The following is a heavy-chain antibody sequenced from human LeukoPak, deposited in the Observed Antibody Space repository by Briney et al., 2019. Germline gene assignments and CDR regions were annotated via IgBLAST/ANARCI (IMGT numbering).Heavy chain of an antibody. CDR3: AGLTYYYDSSGYRRGYWFDP. CDR2: IYHSGST. V-gene: IGHV4-30-2*01. J-gene: IGHJ5*02. Sequence: SQTLSLTCAVSGGSISSGGYSWSWIRQPPGKSLEWIGYIYHSGSTYYNPSLKSRVTISVDRSKNQFSLKLSSVTAADTAVCYCAGLTYYYDSSGYRRGYWFDPWGQGTLVTVSS. CDR1: GGSISSGGYS. D-gene: IGHD3-22*01.